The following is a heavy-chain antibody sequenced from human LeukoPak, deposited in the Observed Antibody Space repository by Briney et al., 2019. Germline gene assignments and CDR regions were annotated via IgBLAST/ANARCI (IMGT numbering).Heavy chain of an antibody. J-gene: IGHJ4*02. CDR1: GYSISSGYY. V-gene: IGHV4-38-2*01. Sequence: PSETLSLTCAVSGYSISSGYYWGWIRQPPGKGLEWIGSIYHSGSTYYNPSLKSRVTISVDTSKNQFSLKLSSVTAADTAVYYCASVDSNFDYWGQGTLVTVSS. CDR3: ASVDSNFDY. CDR2: IYHSGST. D-gene: IGHD3-9*01.